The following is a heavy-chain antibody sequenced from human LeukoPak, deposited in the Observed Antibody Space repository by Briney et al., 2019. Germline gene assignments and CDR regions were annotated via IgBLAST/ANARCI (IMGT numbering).Heavy chain of an antibody. J-gene: IGHJ6*02. CDR2: IIPIFGTA. D-gene: IGHD3-22*01. CDR1: GGTFSSYA. Sequence: SVKVSCKASGGTFSSYAISWVRQAPGQGLEWMGGIIPIFGTANYAQKFQGRVTITADESTSTAYMELSSLRSEDTAVYYRARVDIVVGQRPYYYYGMDVWGQGTTVTVSS. V-gene: IGHV1-69*13. CDR3: ARVDIVVGQRPYYYYGMDV.